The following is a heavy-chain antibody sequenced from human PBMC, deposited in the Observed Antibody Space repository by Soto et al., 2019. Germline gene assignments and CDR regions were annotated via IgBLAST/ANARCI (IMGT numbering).Heavy chain of an antibody. J-gene: IGHJ4*02. V-gene: IGHV4-39*01. D-gene: IGHD5-18*01. CDR3: ARHLRKYSYGYFYFDY. Sequence: PSETLSLTCTVSGGSISSSSYYWGWIRQPPGEGLEWIGSIYYSGSTYYNPSLKSRVTISVDTSKNQFSLKLSSVTAADTAVYYCARHLRKYSYGYFYFDYWGQGTLVTVSS. CDR2: IYYSGST. CDR1: GGSISSSSYY.